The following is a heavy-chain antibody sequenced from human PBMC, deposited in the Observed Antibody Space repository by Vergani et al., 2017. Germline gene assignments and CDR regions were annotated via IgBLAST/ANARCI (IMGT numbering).Heavy chain of an antibody. J-gene: IGHJ6*02. D-gene: IGHD7-27*01. CDR1: GGTFNIYS. CDR2: ITPFFPTG. V-gene: IGHV1-69*01. Sequence: QIQLVQSGAEVKKPGSSVKVSCKAPGGTFNIYSVSWLRQAPGQGPEWMGGITPFFPTGHYAQKFQGRVTITADESATTVYMELSSLRAEDTAVYYCARPRTAENHPKPLYYFYGLDVWGQGTTVTVSS. CDR3: ARPRTAENHPKPLYYFYGLDV.